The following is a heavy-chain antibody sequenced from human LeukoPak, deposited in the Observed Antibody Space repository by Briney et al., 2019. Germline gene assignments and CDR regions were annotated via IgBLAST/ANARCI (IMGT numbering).Heavy chain of an antibody. CDR2: MNPNSGNT. J-gene: IGHJ4*02. CDR3: ARGFYCTSTSCYAQYFDY. Sequence: ASVKVSCKASGYTFTSYDINWVPQATGQGLEWMGWMNPNSGNTGYAQKFQGRVNMTRNTSTSTAYMELSSLRSEDTAVYYCARGFYCTSTSCYAQYFDYWGQGALVTVSS. CDR1: GYTFTSYD. D-gene: IGHD2-2*01. V-gene: IGHV1-8*01.